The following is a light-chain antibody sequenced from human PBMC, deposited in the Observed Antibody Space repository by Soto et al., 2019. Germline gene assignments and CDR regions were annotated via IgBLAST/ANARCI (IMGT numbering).Light chain of an antibody. J-gene: IGLJ2*01. CDR1: NSNVGGGYD. Sequence: QAVVTQPPSVSGAPGQTVTISCTGSNSNVGGGYDVHWYQQLPGSAPKLLIYANNNRPSGVPDRFSGSKSGTSASLAITGLQAEDEADYYCQSYDPTPNVVFGGGTKLTVL. V-gene: IGLV1-40*01. CDR2: ANN. CDR3: QSYDPTPNVV.